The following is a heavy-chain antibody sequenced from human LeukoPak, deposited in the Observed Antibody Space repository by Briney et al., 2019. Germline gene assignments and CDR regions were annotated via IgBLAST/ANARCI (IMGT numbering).Heavy chain of an antibody. CDR1: GFTFNSYS. V-gene: IGHV3-21*01. CDR2: ISSSSSYL. J-gene: IGHJ4*02. Sequence: GSLRLSCAASGFTFNSYSMNWVRQAPGKGLEWVSSISSSSSYLYYADSVKGRFTISRDNAKNSLYLQMNSLRAEDTAVYYCARQRGDILTGYYMPRGFDYWGQGTLVTVSS. CDR3: ARQRGDILTGYYMPRGFDY. D-gene: IGHD3-9*01.